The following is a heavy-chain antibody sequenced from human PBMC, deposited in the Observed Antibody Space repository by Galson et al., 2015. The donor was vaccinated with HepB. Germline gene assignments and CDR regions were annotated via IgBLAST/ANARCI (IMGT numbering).Heavy chain of an antibody. CDR1: GDSVSSNSAA. CDR2: TYYRSKWYN. CDR3: ARSDSSGYYYETTLDY. V-gene: IGHV6-1*01. Sequence: CAISGDSVSSNSAAWYWIRQSPSRGLEWLGGTYYRSKWYNDYAESVKSRITISPDTSKNRFSLQLNSVTPEDTAVYYCARSDSSGYYYETTLDYWGQGTLVTVSS. J-gene: IGHJ4*02. D-gene: IGHD3-22*01.